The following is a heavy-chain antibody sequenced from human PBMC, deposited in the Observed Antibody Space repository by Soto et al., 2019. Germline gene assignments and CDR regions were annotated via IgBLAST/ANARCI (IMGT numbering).Heavy chain of an antibody. V-gene: IGHV1-18*01. D-gene: IGHD3-22*01. CDR2: ISAYNGNT. CDR1: GYTFTSYG. Sequence: ASVKVSCKASGYTFTSYGVSWVRQAPGQGIEWMGWISAYNGNTNYAQKLQGRVTMTTDTSTSTAYMELRSLRSDDTAVYYCTRVGPYYYDSSGSTTVDYWGQGTLVTVSS. CDR3: TRVGPYYYDSSGSTTVDY. J-gene: IGHJ4*02.